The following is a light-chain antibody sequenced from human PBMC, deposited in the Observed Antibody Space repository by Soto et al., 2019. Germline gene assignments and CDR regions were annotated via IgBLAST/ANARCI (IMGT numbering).Light chain of an antibody. CDR3: QQYISSPLT. V-gene: IGKV3-15*01. CDR2: GAS. CDR1: QSVSSN. J-gene: IGKJ4*01. Sequence: EIVMTQSPATLSVSAGERATLSCRASQSVSSNLAWYQQKPGQAPTLLIYGASTRPSGIPARFSGSGSGTDFTLTISSLQPEDFAVYYCQQYISSPLTFGAGTKVDIK.